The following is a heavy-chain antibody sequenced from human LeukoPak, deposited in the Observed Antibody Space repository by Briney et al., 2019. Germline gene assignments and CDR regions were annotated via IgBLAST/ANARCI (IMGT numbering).Heavy chain of an antibody. D-gene: IGHD6-13*01. CDR3: AKVRTSSTWYGSFDY. CDR2: ISGSGSSSST. Sequence: PGGSLRLSCAASEFTFSSYAMNWVRQAPGKGLEWVSTISGSGSSSSTYYADSVKGRFTFSRDNSKNTLYLQMNSLRADDTAVYYCAKVRTSSTWYGSFDYWGQGTLVTVPS. CDR1: EFTFSSYA. V-gene: IGHV3-23*01. J-gene: IGHJ4*02.